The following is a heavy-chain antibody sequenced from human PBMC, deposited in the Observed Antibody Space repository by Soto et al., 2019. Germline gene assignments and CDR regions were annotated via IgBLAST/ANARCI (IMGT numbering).Heavy chain of an antibody. Sequence: QVQLVQSGGGVVQPGRSLRLSCEASGFNFRGYGMHWVRQAPGKGLEWVAITRNDGSNTYYADSVRGRFTISRDNSKNTLYLQMNSLRVEDTALYYCARDGVGITTLFGYFDYWGQGTLITVSS. V-gene: IGHV3-33*01. CDR1: GFNFRGYG. CDR3: ARDGVGITTLFGYFDY. J-gene: IGHJ4*02. CDR2: TRNDGSNT. D-gene: IGHD1-26*01.